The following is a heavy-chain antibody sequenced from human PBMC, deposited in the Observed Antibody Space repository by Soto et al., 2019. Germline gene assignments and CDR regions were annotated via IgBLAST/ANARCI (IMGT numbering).Heavy chain of an antibody. J-gene: IGHJ5*02. Sequence: TSETLSLTCTVSGGSISSGGYYWSWIRQHPGKGLEWIGYIYYSGSTYYNPSLKSRVTISVDTSKNQFSLKLSSVTAADTAGYYRARDCSNWNSYWFDPWGQGTLVTVSS. D-gene: IGHD1-7*01. V-gene: IGHV4-31*03. CDR3: ARDCSNWNSYWFDP. CDR2: IYYSGST. CDR1: GGSISSGGYY.